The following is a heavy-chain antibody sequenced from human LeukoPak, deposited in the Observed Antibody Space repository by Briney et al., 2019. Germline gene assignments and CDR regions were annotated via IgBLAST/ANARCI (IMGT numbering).Heavy chain of an antibody. J-gene: IGHJ4*02. V-gene: IGHV3-30*02. CDR1: GFTFSSYG. CDR2: IRYDGSNK. CDR3: ARVSYSRSGDYFDY. D-gene: IGHD6-13*01. Sequence: PGGSLRLSCAASGFTFSSYGMHWVRQAPGKGLEWVAFIRYDGSNKYYADSVKGRFTISRDNSKNTLYLQMNSLRAEDTAVYYCARVSYSRSGDYFDYWGQGTLVTVFS.